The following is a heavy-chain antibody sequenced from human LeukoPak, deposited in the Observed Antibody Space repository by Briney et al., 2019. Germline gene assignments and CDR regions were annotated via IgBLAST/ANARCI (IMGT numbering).Heavy chain of an antibody. CDR1: GFTFSGSA. CDR2: IRSKANSYAT. Sequence: GGSLKLSCAASGFTFSGSAMHWVRQASGKGLEWVGRIRSKANSYATAYAASVKGRFTISRDDSKNTAYLQMNSLKTGDTAVYYCTRHVGDPGIAAAGYYYYGMDVWGQGTTVTVSS. CDR3: TRHVGDPGIAAAGYYYYGMDV. D-gene: IGHD6-13*01. J-gene: IGHJ6*02. V-gene: IGHV3-73*01.